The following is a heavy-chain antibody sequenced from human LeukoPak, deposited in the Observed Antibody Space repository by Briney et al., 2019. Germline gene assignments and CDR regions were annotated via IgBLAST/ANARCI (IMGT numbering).Heavy chain of an antibody. D-gene: IGHD6-13*01. V-gene: IGHV3-33*01. J-gene: IGHJ5*02. CDR1: GFTFSSYG. CDR2: IWYDGTKK. Sequence: GGALRLSCAASGFTFSSYGMHWVRQAPGKGLEWVAVIWYDGTKKYYADSVKGLFTNSRDNSKNTMYLQMNSLRDEDTAVYYCARDRDSSSRLKEGWFDPWGQGTLVTVSS. CDR3: ARDRDSSSRLKEGWFDP.